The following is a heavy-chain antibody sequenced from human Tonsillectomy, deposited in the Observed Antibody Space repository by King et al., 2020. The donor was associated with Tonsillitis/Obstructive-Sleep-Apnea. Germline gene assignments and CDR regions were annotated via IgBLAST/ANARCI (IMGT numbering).Heavy chain of an antibody. V-gene: IGHV3-7*04. CDR2: IKRDESLK. Sequence: VQLVESGGGLVQPGGSLRLSCAASGFNFNTFWMTWVRQAPGKGLEWVANIKRDESLKYYVDSVKGRFTISRDNAKNSLYLQMNSLRAEDTAVYYCARDSTPSSGTNAYYDALDIWGQGTMVTVSS. J-gene: IGHJ3*02. D-gene: IGHD2-8*01. CDR3: ARDSTPSSGTNAYYDALDI. CDR1: GFNFNTFW.